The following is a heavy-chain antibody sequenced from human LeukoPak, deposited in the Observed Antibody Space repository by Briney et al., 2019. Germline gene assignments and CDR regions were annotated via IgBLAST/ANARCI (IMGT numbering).Heavy chain of an antibody. CDR1: GGSVSSGSYY. CDR3: ARYHRGSYYFDY. D-gene: IGHD1-26*01. V-gene: IGHV4-61*01. J-gene: IGHJ4*02. CDR2: FYYSGST. Sequence: SETLSLTCTVSGGSVSSGSYYWSWIRQPPGKGLEWIGYFYYSGSTNYNPSLKSRVTISVDTSKNQFSLKLSSVTAADTAVYYCARYHRGSYYFDYWGQGTLVTVSS.